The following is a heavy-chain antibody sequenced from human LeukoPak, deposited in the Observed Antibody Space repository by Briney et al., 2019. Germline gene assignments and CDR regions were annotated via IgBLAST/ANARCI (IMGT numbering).Heavy chain of an antibody. J-gene: IGHJ4*02. CDR1: GASISSPY. CDR3: AREYSSSSYFDY. D-gene: IGHD6-6*01. CDR2: IYYSGST. Sequence: SETLSLTCTVSGASISSPYWSWIRPPPGEGLEWMGYIYYSGSTNYNPSLKSRVTISVDTSKNQFSLKPSSVTAADTAVYYCAREYSSSSYFDYWGQGTLVTVSS. V-gene: IGHV4-59*11.